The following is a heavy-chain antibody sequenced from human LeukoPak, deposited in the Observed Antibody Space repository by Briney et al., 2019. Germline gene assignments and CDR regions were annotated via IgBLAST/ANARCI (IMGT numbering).Heavy chain of an antibody. J-gene: IGHJ4*02. D-gene: IGHD5-18*01. CDR3: VRDNYNGYPDY. V-gene: IGHV3-33*01. Sequence: GRSLRLSCAASGFHFSRYGMQRVRQAPAKRLESVAVIWNDGTKKYYEESVKGRFTISRDDSKNMLHLQMNSLRAEDTAVYYCVRDNYNGYPDYWGQGTRVTVSS. CDR1: GFHFSRYG. CDR2: IWNDGTKK.